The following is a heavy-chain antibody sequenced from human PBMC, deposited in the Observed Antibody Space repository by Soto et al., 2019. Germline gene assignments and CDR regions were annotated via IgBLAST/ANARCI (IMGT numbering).Heavy chain of an antibody. CDR3: ARLYYDLWSAYYRDYGMDV. CDR1: GYTLTSYD. Sequence: VKVSCKASGYTLTSYDINWVRQATGQGLEWMGWMNPNSGNTGYAQKFQGRVTMTRNTSISTAYMELSSLRSEDTAVYYCARLYYDLWSAYYRDYGMDVCGQRTTVTGSS. J-gene: IGHJ6*02. V-gene: IGHV1-8*01. D-gene: IGHD3-3*01. CDR2: MNPNSGNT.